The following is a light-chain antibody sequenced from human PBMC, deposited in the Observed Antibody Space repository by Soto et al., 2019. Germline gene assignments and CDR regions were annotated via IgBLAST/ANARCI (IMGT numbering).Light chain of an antibody. CDR1: SSDVGRYNY. V-gene: IGLV2-14*01. Sequence: QSALTQPAAVSGPPGQSITISCTGTSSDVGRYNYVSWYQQHPGKAPKLVIYEVRNRPSGISNRFSASKSGNTASLTISGLQAEDEADYYCTSYTSSTPWVFGGGTKLTVL. J-gene: IGLJ3*02. CDR3: TSYTSSTPWV. CDR2: EVR.